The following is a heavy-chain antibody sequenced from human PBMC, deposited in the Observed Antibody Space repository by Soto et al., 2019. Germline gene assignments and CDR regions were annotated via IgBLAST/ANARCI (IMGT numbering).Heavy chain of an antibody. Sequence: QVQLVQSGAEVEKPGASVKVSCKASGYSFSNYAVHWVRQAPGQRLEWMGWVNAGNGNTRYSQNFQGRVTITRDTYARTADLELSSLRSEDTAVYYCARGHLAVVPVASWYYYMDVWGKVTTVTVSS. CDR1: GYSFSNYA. V-gene: IGHV1-3*01. J-gene: IGHJ6*03. CDR2: VNAGNGNT. CDR3: ARGHLAVVPVASWYYYMDV. D-gene: IGHD2-2*01.